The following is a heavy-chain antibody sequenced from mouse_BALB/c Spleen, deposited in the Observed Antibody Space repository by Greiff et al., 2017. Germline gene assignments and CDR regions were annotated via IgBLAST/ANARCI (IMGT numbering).Heavy chain of an antibody. CDR1: GYTFTDYA. J-gene: IGHJ4*01. CDR2: ISTYYGDA. V-gene: IGHV1S137*01. CDR3: ARNCARGCAMDY. D-gene: IGHD4-1*01. Sequence: QVQLQQSGAELVRPGVSVKISCKGSGYTFTDYAMHWVKQSHATSLEWIGVISTYYGDANYNQKFKGKATMTVDKSSSTAYIELSRLTSEDSANYYCARNCARGCAMDYWGQGTPVTVSA.